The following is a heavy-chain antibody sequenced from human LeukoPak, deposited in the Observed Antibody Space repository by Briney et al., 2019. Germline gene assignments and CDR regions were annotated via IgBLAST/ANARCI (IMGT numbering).Heavy chain of an antibody. CDR3: ASEVVDGGYGEAYYYYGMDV. CDR1: GFTFSSYW. V-gene: IGHV3-74*01. Sequence: GGSLRLSCAASGFTFSSYWMHWVRQAPGKGLVWVSRINSDGSSTSYADSVKGRFTISRDNAKNTLYLQMNSLRAEDTAVYYCASEVVDGGYGEAYYYYGMDVWGQGTTVTVSS. D-gene: IGHD5-12*01. CDR2: INSDGSST. J-gene: IGHJ6*02.